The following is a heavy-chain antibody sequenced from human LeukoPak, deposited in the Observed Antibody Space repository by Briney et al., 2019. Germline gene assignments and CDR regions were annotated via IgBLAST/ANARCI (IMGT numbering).Heavy chain of an antibody. D-gene: IGHD5-24*01. CDR1: AGSISSYY. Sequence: SETLSLTCTLSAGSISSYYWSWIRQPPGKGLEWIGYIYYSGSTNYNTSLKSRVTISVDTSKNQLSLKLSTVTAADTAVYYCARTEGGDGYNHFGYWGQGTLVTVSS. J-gene: IGHJ4*02. CDR2: IYYSGST. V-gene: IGHV4-59*01. CDR3: ARTEGGDGYNHFGY.